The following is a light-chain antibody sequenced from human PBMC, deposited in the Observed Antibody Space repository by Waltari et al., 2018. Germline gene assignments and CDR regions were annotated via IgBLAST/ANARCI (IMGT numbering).Light chain of an antibody. J-gene: IGKJ1*01. CDR1: SDISE. Sequence: SDISELAWYQQKPGQAPRLLIYDTSNWATGIPTRFSGSRSWTTFSLTISSLEPEDFAMYFCQHYLGFPVTFGQGTKVEVK. CDR2: DTS. CDR3: QHYLGFPVT. V-gene: IGKV3-11*01.